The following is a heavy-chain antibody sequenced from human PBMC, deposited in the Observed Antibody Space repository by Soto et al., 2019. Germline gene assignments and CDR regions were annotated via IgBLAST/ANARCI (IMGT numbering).Heavy chain of an antibody. CDR1: GGSISSYY. CDR2: TSYSGST. Sequence: SETLSLTCTVSGGSISSYYWSWIRQPPGKGLEWLGCTSYSGSTNYNPSLKSRVIMSVDTSKNQISLRLSSVTAADTAVYYCARDCSRVICYGMDGWGQGTTVSVAS. V-gene: IGHV4-59*01. D-gene: IGHD2-2*01. CDR3: ARDCSRVICYGMDG. J-gene: IGHJ6*02.